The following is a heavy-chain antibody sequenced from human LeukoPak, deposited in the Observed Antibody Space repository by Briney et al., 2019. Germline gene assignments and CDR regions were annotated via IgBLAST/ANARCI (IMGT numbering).Heavy chain of an antibody. CDR3: ARHGLYYDSSGYYGTFDY. V-gene: IGHV4-34*01. J-gene: IGHJ4*02. CDR1: GFTFTNYA. Sequence: GSLRLSCAASGFTFTNYAMSWVRQAPGKGLEWIGEINHSGSTNYNPSLKSRVTISVDTSKNQFSPKLSSVTAADTAVYYCARHGLYYDSSGYYGTFDYWGQGTLVTVSS. CDR2: INHSGST. D-gene: IGHD3-22*01.